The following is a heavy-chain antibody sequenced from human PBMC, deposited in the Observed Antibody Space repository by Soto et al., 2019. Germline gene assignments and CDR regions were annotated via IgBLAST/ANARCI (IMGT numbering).Heavy chain of an antibody. CDR3: ARSRVVIIGYYYYGMDV. J-gene: IGHJ6*02. V-gene: IGHV4-34*01. CDR2: INHSGST. Sequence: QVQLQQWGAGLLKPSETLSLTCAVYGGSFSGYYWSWIRQPPGKGLEWIGEINHSGSTNYNPSHKSRVTISVDTSKNQFSLKLSSVTAADTAVYYCARSRVVIIGYYYYGMDVWGQGTTVTVSS. D-gene: IGHD3-3*01. CDR1: GGSFSGYY.